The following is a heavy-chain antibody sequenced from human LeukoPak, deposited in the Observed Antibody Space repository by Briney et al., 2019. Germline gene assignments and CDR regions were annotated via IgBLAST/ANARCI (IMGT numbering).Heavy chain of an antibody. J-gene: IGHJ3*02. D-gene: IGHD6-6*01. CDR2: IYYSGST. V-gene: IGHV4-30-4*08. CDR1: GGSISSGDYY. Sequence: SETLSLTCTVSGGSISSGDYYWSWLRQPPGKGLEWIGYIYYSGSTYYNPSLKSRVTISVDTSKNQFSLKLSSVTAADTAVYYCARVFGSSGAFDIWGQGTTVTVSS. CDR3: ARVFGSSGAFDI.